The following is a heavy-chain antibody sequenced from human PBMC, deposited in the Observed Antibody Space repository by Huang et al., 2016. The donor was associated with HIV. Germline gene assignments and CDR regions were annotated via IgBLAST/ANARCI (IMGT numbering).Heavy chain of an antibody. CDR2: LAHCGKA. V-gene: IGHV3-53*01. D-gene: IGHD5-18*01. Sequence: EVPLVESGGGLVQPGGSLRLSCAASGVTVNSTYMTWVRQDPGNGREWVSLLAHCGKAHYAESVKGRFTISGDISQNTVFLQMSSLRVEDTAVYYCARGRYGTPNAWGQGTLVTVSS. CDR3: ARGRYGTPNA. CDR1: GVTVNSTY. J-gene: IGHJ5*02.